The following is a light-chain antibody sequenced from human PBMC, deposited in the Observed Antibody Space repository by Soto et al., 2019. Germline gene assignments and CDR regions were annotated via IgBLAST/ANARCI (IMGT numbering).Light chain of an antibody. J-gene: IGLJ1*01. CDR1: SSDVGSYNL. CDR2: EDS. CDR3: AAGGTAGDDGLSSPFYV. Sequence: QSALTQPASVSGSPGQSITISCTGTSSDVGSYNLVSWYQQYPGTAPKLMIYEDSKRPSGVSNRFSGSKSGNTASLTISGLQTEDEADYYCAAGGTAGDDGLSSPFYVFGTGTKVTVL. V-gene: IGLV2-23*01.